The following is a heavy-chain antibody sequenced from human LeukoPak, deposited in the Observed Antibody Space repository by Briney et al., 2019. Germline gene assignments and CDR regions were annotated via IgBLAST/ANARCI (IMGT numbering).Heavy chain of an antibody. Sequence: GASVKVSCKASGYTFTNYAIHWVRQAPGQSLEWMGWINAGNGNTKYSQKFQGRVTITRDTSASTVYMEVSSLRSEDTAVYYCARAPGGGYWGQGTLVTVSS. CDR1: GYTFTNYA. D-gene: IGHD3-16*01. V-gene: IGHV1-3*01. J-gene: IGHJ4*02. CDR3: ARAPGGGY. CDR2: INAGNGNT.